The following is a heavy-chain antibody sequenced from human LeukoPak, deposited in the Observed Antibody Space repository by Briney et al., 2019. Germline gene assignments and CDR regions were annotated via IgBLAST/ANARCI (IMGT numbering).Heavy chain of an antibody. CDR1: GYTFTDYY. CDR3: ARDPATYWYDSSGADY. D-gene: IGHD3-22*01. V-gene: IGHV1-2*02. J-gene: IGHJ4*02. Sequence: ASVKVSCKASGYTFTDYYIRWVRQAPGQGLEWMGWINANSGGTNYAQKFQGRVTMTRDTSISTAYMELSRLRSDDTAVYYCARDPATYWYDSSGADYWGQGTLVTVSS. CDR2: INANSGGT.